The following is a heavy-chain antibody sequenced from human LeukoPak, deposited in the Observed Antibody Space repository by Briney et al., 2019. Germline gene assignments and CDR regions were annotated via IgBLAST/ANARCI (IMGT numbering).Heavy chain of an antibody. V-gene: IGHV3-48*03. CDR2: ISSSGSTI. CDR1: GFTFSSYE. CDR3: ARELDHDAPSRRTSHGDAFDI. Sequence: GESLRLSCAASGFTFSSYEMNWVRQAPGKGLEWVSYISSSGSTIYYADSVKGRFTISRDNAKKSLYLQMNSLRVEDTAVYYCARELDHDAPSRRTSHGDAFDIWGQGTMVTVSS. J-gene: IGHJ3*02. D-gene: IGHD1-1*01.